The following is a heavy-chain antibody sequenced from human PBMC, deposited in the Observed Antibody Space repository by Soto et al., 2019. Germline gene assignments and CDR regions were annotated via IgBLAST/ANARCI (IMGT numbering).Heavy chain of an antibody. Sequence: TLSLTCTVTGCSITSGDQYLTWLRHRPGEGLEWFGYINHRGSLYYNPSLKSRVSMSVDTSKNQFSLNLSSVTAADTAVYYCARELPQRQGRNMDVWGQGTTVTVSS. CDR3: ARELPQRQGRNMDV. J-gene: IGHJ6*02. CDR2: INHRGSL. D-gene: IGHD1-1*01. CDR1: GCSITSGDQY. V-gene: IGHV4-31*03.